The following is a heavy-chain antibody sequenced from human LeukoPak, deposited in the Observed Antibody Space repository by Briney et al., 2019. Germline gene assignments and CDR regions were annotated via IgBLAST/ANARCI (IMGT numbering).Heavy chain of an antibody. J-gene: IGHJ4*02. CDR2: IYYSGST. V-gene: IGHV4-59*05. D-gene: IGHD5-18*01. Sequence: SETLSLTCTVSGGSISGYYWSWIRQPPGKGLEWIGSIYYSGSTYYNPSLKSRVTISVDTSKNQFSLKLSSVTAADTAVYYCARHHRASQGRIQLWSTTFDYWGQGTLVTVSS. CDR1: GGSISGYY. CDR3: ARHHRASQGRIQLWSTTFDY.